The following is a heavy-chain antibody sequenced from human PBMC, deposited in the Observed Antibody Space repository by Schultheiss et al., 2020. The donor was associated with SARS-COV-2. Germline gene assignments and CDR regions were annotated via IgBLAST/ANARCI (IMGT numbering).Heavy chain of an antibody. J-gene: IGHJ4*02. V-gene: IGHV3-30*07. D-gene: IGHD3-10*01. Sequence: GGSLRLSCAASGFTFSSYWMHWVRQAPGKGLEWVAVISYDGSNKYYADSVKGRFTISRDNSKNTLYLQMNSLRAEDTAVYYCARVGRGVNNGFDFWGQGTLVTVSS. CDR1: GFTFSSYW. CDR3: ARVGRGVNNGFDF. CDR2: ISYDGSNK.